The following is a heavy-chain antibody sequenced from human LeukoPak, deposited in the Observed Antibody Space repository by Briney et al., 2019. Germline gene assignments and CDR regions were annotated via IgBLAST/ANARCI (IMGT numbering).Heavy chain of an antibody. CDR3: AKAATPYYDSSGYYKY. Sequence: GRSLRLPCAASGFTFDDYAMHWVRQAPGKGLEWVSGISWNSGSIGYADSVKGRFTISRDNAKNSLYLQMNSLRAEDTALYYCAKAATPYYDSSGYYKYWGQGTLVTVSS. D-gene: IGHD3-22*01. CDR2: ISWNSGSI. CDR1: GFTFDDYA. J-gene: IGHJ4*02. V-gene: IGHV3-9*01.